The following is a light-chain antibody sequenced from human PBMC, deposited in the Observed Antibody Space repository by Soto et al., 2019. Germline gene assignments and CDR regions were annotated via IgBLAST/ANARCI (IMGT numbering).Light chain of an antibody. CDR3: TSHAGSNNYV. CDR1: ISDGGGYNY. Sequence: QSALTQPPSASGSAGQSVTIAFTVTISDGGGYNYVSWYQQHPGKAPKLIISEVSKRPSGVPDRFSGSKSGNTASLTVSGLQAEDEADYYCTSHAGSNNYVFGTGTKVTVL. CDR2: EVS. V-gene: IGLV2-8*01. J-gene: IGLJ1*01.